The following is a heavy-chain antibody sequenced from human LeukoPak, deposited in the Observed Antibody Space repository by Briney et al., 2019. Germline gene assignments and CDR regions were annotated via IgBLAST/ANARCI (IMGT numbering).Heavy chain of an antibody. D-gene: IGHD5-24*01. CDR1: GFTVSSNY. V-gene: IGHV3-7*03. Sequence: GGSLRLSCAASGFTVSSNYMSWVRQAPGKGLEWVANIKQDGSEKYYVDSVKGRFTISRDNSKNSLYLQMNSLRAEDTAVYYCARERQRWQQIGVGYWGQGTLVTVSS. CDR3: ARERQRWQQIGVGY. J-gene: IGHJ4*02. CDR2: IKQDGSEK.